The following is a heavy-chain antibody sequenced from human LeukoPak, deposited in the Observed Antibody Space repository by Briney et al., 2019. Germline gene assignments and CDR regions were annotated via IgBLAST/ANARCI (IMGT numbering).Heavy chain of an antibody. Sequence: PSETLSLTCAVYGGSFSGYYWSWIRQPPGKGLEWIGEINHSGSTNYNPSLKSRVTISVDTSKNQFSRKLSSVTAADTAVYYCARGYLSGSCYSDWGQGTLVTVSS. J-gene: IGHJ4*02. V-gene: IGHV4-34*01. CDR3: ARGYLSGSCYSD. CDR2: INHSGST. D-gene: IGHD2-15*01. CDR1: GGSFSGYY.